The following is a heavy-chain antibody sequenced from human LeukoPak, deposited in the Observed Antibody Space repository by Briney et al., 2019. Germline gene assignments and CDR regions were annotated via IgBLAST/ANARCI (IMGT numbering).Heavy chain of an antibody. CDR1: AGSLSGYY. Sequence: SETLSLTCAVYAGSLSGYYWSWIRQPPGKGLQWIGEINHSGYTNYNPSLKSRVSISVDTSKNQFSLKLSSVTAADTALYFCARGWSETTIYYYFMDVWGKGTTVTVSS. J-gene: IGHJ6*03. CDR2: INHSGYT. D-gene: IGHD3-3*01. V-gene: IGHV4-34*01. CDR3: ARGWSETTIYYYFMDV.